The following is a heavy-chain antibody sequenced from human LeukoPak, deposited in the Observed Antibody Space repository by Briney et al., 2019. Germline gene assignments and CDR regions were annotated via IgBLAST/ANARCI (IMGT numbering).Heavy chain of an antibody. J-gene: IGHJ4*02. Sequence: ASVKVSCKASGYTFTSYYMHWVRQAPGQGLEWMRIVNPSGGSTSYAQKFQGRVTMTRDTSTSTVYMKLSSLRSEDTAMHYCARDGPFYGEDGESFDYWGQGTLVTVSS. CDR1: GYTFTSYY. D-gene: IGHD4-17*01. CDR2: VNPSGGST. CDR3: ARDGPFYGEDGESFDY. V-gene: IGHV1-46*01.